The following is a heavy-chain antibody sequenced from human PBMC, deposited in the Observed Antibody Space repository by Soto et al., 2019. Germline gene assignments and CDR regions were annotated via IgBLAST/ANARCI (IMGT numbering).Heavy chain of an antibody. Sequence: LRLSFAASGXTFSSYAMNWIRQAPGKGLEWVSAISGTGGSTYYADSVKGRFTISRDNSKSTLFLQMNSLRAEDTAVYYCAKDYGDFCFDYWGQGTLVTVSS. CDR1: GXTFSSYA. CDR3: AKDYGDFCFDY. D-gene: IGHD4-17*01. J-gene: IGHJ4*02. CDR2: ISGTGGST. V-gene: IGHV3-23*01.